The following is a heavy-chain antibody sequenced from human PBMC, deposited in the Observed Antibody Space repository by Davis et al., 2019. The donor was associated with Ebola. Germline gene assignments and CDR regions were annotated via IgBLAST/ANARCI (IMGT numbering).Heavy chain of an antibody. J-gene: IGHJ6*02. CDR3: ATDGESSAHYYYYGMDV. CDR2: IIPIFGTA. V-gene: IGHV1-69*06. Sequence: AASVKVSCKASGGTFSSYAISWVRQAPGQGLEWMGGIIPIFGTANYAQKFQGRVTITADKSTSTAYMELSSLRSEDTAVYYCATDGESSAHYYYYGMDVWGQGTTVTVSS. CDR1: GGTFSSYA. D-gene: IGHD2-15*01.